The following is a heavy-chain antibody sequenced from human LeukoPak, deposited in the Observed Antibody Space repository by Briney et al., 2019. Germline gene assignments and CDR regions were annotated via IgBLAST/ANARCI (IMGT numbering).Heavy chain of an antibody. CDR1: VFTFDDYA. CDR3: AKDWSSWTYTSLLDY. V-gene: IGHV3-9*01. D-gene: IGHD6-13*01. CDR2: ISWNSGSI. Sequence: GGSLRLSCAASVFTFDDYAMHWVRQAPGKGLERVSGISWNSGSIGYADSVKGRFTISRDNAKNSLYLQMNSLRAGDTALYYCAKDWSSWTYTSLLDYWGQGTLVTVSS. J-gene: IGHJ4*02.